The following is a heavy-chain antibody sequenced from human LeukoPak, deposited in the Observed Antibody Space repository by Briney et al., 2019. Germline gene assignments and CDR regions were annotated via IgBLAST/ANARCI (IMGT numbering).Heavy chain of an antibody. Sequence: GRSLRLSCAASGFTFSSYGMHWVRQAPGKGLEWVAVIWYDGSNKHYADSVKGRFTISRDNSKNTLYLQMNSLRAEDTDVYYCARDSSGFDPSGQGTLVTVSS. D-gene: IGHD2-15*01. CDR1: GFTFSSYG. V-gene: IGHV3-33*01. J-gene: IGHJ5*02. CDR3: ARDSSGFDP. CDR2: IWYDGSNK.